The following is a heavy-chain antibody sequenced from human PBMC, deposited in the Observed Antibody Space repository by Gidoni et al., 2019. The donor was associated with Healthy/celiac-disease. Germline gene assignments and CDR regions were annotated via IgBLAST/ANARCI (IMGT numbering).Heavy chain of an antibody. CDR2: IFSNDEK. CDR3: ARIGGSGWLGFDY. Sequence: QVTLKESGPVLVKPTETLTLTCTVSGFSLSNARMGVSWIRQPPGKAMEWLAHIFSNDEKSYRTSLKSRLTIAKDTSKSKVVLTMTNRNPVDTATYYCARIGGSGWLGFDYWGQGTLVTVSS. J-gene: IGHJ4*02. V-gene: IGHV2-26*01. D-gene: IGHD6-19*01. CDR1: GFSLSNARMG.